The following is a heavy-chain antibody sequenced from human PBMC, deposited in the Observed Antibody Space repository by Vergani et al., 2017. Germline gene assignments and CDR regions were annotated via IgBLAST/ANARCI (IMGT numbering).Heavy chain of an antibody. D-gene: IGHD3-10*01. V-gene: IGHV1-69*06. CDR1: GGTFSSYA. Sequence: QVQLVQSGAEVKKPGSSVKVSCKASGGTFSSYAISWVRPAPGQGLEWMGGIIPIFGTANYAQKFQGRVTITADKSTSTAYMELSSLRSEDTAVYYCARDLNYERSGRYYGGDCYGMDVWGQGSTVTVSS. CDR2: IIPIFGTA. J-gene: IGHJ6*02. CDR3: ARDLNYERSGRYYGGDCYGMDV.